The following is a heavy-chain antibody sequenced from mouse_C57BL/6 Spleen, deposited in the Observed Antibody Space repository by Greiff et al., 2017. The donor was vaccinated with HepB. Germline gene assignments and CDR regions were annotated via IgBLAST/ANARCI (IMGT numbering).Heavy chain of an antibody. CDR2: INPYNGGT. CDR3: AWGDYGSSYYAMDY. Sequence: EVQLQQSGPVLVKPGASVKMSCKASGYTFTDYYMNWVKQSHGKSLEWIGVINPYNGGTSYNQKFKGKATLTVDKSSSTAYMELNSLTSEDSAVYYCAWGDYGSSYYAMDYWGQGTSVTVSS. D-gene: IGHD1-1*01. CDR1: GYTFTDYY. V-gene: IGHV1-19*01. J-gene: IGHJ4*01.